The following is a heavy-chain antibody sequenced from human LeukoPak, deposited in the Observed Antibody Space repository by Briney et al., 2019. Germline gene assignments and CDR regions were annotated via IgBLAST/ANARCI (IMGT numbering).Heavy chain of an antibody. J-gene: IGHJ4*02. CDR1: GFTFSSYW. Sequence: PGGSLRLSCAASGFTFSSYWMSWVRQAPGKGLEWVANIKKDGSENYYVDSVKGRFTISRDNSKNTLYLQMNSLRPEDTAMYHCARDRLPSDQDDFDYWGQGILVTVSS. D-gene: IGHD3-3*01. CDR2: IKKDGSEN. CDR3: ARDRLPSDQDDFDY. V-gene: IGHV3-7*01.